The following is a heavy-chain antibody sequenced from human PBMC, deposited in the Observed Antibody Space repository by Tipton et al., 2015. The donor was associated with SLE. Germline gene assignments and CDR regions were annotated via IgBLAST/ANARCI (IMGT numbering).Heavy chain of an antibody. CDR2: INSDGSST. CDR3: AREDPGSAFDI. Sequence: SLRLSCAASGFTFSSYWMHWVRQAPGKGLVWVSRINSDGSSTSYADSVKGRFTISRDNAKNTLYLQMNSLRAEDTAVYYCAREDPGSAFDIWGQGTMVTVSS. CDR1: GFTFSSYW. J-gene: IGHJ3*02. V-gene: IGHV3-74*01. D-gene: IGHD3-10*01.